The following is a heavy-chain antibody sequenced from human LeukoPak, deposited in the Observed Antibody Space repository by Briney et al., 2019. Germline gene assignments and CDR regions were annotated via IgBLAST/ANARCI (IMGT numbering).Heavy chain of an antibody. Sequence: ASLKTSCKSSGCSFTSYYIGWVIQLPAKGLEWMGIIYPGDSDTRYNPSFQGQVTISADKSISTSYLKWSSVTASDTAMYYCARYYYDSSGYPYYMDVWGKGTTVTVSS. CDR3: ARYYYDSSGYPYYMDV. V-gene: IGHV5-51*01. J-gene: IGHJ6*03. D-gene: IGHD3-22*01. CDR2: IYPGDSDT. CDR1: GCSFTSYY.